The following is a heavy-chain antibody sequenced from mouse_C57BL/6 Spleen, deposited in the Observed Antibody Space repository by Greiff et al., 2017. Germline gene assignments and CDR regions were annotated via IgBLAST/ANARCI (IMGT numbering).Heavy chain of an antibody. CDR3: ARDPDFDY. J-gene: IGHJ2*01. V-gene: IGHV1-26*01. Sequence: VQLQQSGPELVKPGASVKISCKASGYTFTDYYMNWVKQSHGKSLEWIGDINPNNGGTSYNQKFKGKATLTVDKSSSTAYMELRSLTSEDSAVYYCARDPDFDYWGQGTTLTVSS. CDR1: GYTFTDYY. CDR2: INPNNGGT.